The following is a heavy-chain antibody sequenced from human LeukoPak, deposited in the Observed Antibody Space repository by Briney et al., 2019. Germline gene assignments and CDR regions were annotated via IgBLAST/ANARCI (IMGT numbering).Heavy chain of an antibody. CDR1: GFTFSSYA. D-gene: IGHD4/OR15-4a*01. V-gene: IGHV3-23*01. J-gene: IGHJ6*03. Sequence: GGSLRLSCAASGFTFSSYAMSWVRQAPGKGREGVSTIVDTGDGTFYADSVRGRFTISRDSSKNTLYLQMNSLRADDTAVYYCAKERGHPLPNYHMDVWGKGTTVTVSS. CDR3: AKERGHPLPNYHMDV. CDR2: IVDTGDGT.